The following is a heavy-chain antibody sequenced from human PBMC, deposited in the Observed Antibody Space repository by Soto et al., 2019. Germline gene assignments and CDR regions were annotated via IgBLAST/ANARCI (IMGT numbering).Heavy chain of an antibody. D-gene: IGHD3-22*01. Sequence: QVQLVESGGGVVQPGMSLRLSCAVSGSTFSNFAMHWVRQAPGTGMELVAVISFDGINQFYADSVKGRFSISRDDSKNTLYLEMNSLRAEDTAVYYCARDEFASSGRNSGFDHWGQGTLVTVSS. CDR3: ARDEFASSGRNSGFDH. J-gene: IGHJ4*02. V-gene: IGHV3-30-3*01. CDR1: GSTFSNFA. CDR2: ISFDGINQ.